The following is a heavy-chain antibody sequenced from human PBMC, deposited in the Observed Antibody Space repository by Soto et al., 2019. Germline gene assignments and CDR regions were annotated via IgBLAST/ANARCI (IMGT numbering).Heavy chain of an antibody. J-gene: IGHJ6*02. V-gene: IGHV1-18*01. CDR1: GYTFTSYG. Sequence: QVQLVQSGAEVKKPVASVKVSCKASGYTFTSYGISWVRQAPGQGLEWMGWISAYNGNTNYAQKLQGRVTMTTDTSTSTAYMELRSLRSDDTAVYYCARDLIVVVVADGYYYYGMDVWGQGTTVTVSS. CDR2: ISAYNGNT. D-gene: IGHD2-15*01. CDR3: ARDLIVVVVADGYYYYGMDV.